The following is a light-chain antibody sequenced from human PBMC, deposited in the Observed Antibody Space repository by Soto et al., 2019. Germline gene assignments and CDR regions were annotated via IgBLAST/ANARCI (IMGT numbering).Light chain of an antibody. Sequence: DIQMTQSPSTLSASVGDRVTITCRASQTISSWLAWYQQKPGKAPNLLIYDASTLERGVPSRFSGTGSGTEFTLTIDRLQPDDFATSYCQQYHTSSITFGQGPRLQI. CDR2: DAS. CDR3: QQYHTSSIT. V-gene: IGKV1-5*01. CDR1: QTISSW. J-gene: IGKJ5*01.